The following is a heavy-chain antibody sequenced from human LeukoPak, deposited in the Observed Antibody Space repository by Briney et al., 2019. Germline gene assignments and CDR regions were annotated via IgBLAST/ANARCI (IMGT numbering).Heavy chain of an antibody. Sequence: PGRSLRLSCAASGFTFSSFEMNWVRQAPGRGLEWVSYISSSGSTLYYADSVKGRFSISRDNAKNSLYLQMNSLRAEDTAVYYCVRGLDYNVAWVYWGQGTLVTVSS. J-gene: IGHJ4*02. CDR3: VRGLDYNVAWVY. D-gene: IGHD3-10*01. V-gene: IGHV3-48*03. CDR1: GFTFSSFE. CDR2: ISSSGSTL.